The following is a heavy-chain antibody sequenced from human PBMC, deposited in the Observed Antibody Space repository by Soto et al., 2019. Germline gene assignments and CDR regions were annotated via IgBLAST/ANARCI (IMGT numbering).Heavy chain of an antibody. CDR3: AKDQGIVVVPAAIPGYYYMDV. CDR1: GFTFSSYA. Sequence: QPGGSLRLSCAASGFTFSSYAMSWVRQAPGKGLEWVSAISGSGGSTYYADSVKGRFTISRDNSKNTLYLQMNSLRAEDTAVYYCAKDQGIVVVPAAIPGYYYMDVWGKGTTVTVSS. CDR2: ISGSGGST. D-gene: IGHD2-2*01. J-gene: IGHJ6*03. V-gene: IGHV3-23*01.